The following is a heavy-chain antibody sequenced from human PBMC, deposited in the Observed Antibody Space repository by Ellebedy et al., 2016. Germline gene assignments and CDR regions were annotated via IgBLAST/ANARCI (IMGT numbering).Heavy chain of an antibody. D-gene: IGHD1-26*01. CDR3: VKGDRLIRGLVHFDS. V-gene: IGHV3-73*01. Sequence: GGSLRLSXSASGFAFSGSAVHWVRQASGKGLEWVGRIRNKANTYATAYAESVKGRFTISRDNSENTLFLQMTSLRPDDTAMYYCVKGDRLIRGLVHFDSWGQGTRVTVSS. CDR2: IRNKANTYAT. CDR1: GFAFSGSA. J-gene: IGHJ4*02.